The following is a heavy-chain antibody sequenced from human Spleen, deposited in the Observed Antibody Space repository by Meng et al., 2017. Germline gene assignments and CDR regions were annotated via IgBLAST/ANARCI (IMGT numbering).Heavy chain of an antibody. CDR1: GDSISSGDSY. Sequence: QPQLQESGPGLVKPSETLSLTRSVSGDSISSGDSYWGWIRQSPGKGLEWIGSIGHSGFTYYTPSLESRVTVSVDTSRSQFSLELTSVTAADTAVYYCVRSSGWVRTGFDPWGQGTLVTVSS. D-gene: IGHD6-19*01. V-gene: IGHV4-39*01. CDR3: VRSSGWVRTGFDP. J-gene: IGHJ5*02. CDR2: IGHSGFT.